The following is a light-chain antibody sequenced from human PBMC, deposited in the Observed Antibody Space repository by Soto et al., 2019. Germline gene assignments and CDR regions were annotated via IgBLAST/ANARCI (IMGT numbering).Light chain of an antibody. CDR1: SSDVGSYNL. CDR2: EVS. J-gene: IGLJ1*01. Sequence: QSVLPQPASVSGSPGQSITISCTGTSSDVGSYNLVSWYQQHPGKAPKLMICEVSKRPSGVSNRFSGSKSGNTASLTISGLQAEDEADYYCCSYAGSSTVFGTGTKVTVL. CDR3: CSYAGSSTV. V-gene: IGLV2-23*02.